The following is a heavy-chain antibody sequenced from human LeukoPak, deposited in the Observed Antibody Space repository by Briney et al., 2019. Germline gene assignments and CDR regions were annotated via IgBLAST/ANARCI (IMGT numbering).Heavy chain of an antibody. Sequence: SQTLSLTCDISGDSVSSNTPAWNWIRQSPSRGLEWLGRTYYRSKWYNDYAVSVRSRITINPVTAKNQFSLQLNSVTPEDTAVYYCARQQRGAFDYWGQGTLVTVSS. CDR3: ARQQRGAFDY. CDR1: GDSVSSNTPA. D-gene: IGHD6-13*01. CDR2: TYYRSKWYN. J-gene: IGHJ4*02. V-gene: IGHV6-1*01.